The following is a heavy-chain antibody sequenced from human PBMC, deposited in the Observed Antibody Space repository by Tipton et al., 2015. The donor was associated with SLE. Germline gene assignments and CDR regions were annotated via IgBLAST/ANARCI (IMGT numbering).Heavy chain of an antibody. CDR1: GGSFSGYY. J-gene: IGHJ3*02. V-gene: IGHV4-59*01. D-gene: IGHD3-10*01. Sequence: TLSLTCAVYGGSFSGYYWSWIRQPPGKGLEWIGYIYYSGSTYYNPSLKSRVTISVDTSKNQFSLKLSSVTAADTAVYYCARDRGGGTFDIWGQGTMVTVSS. CDR2: IYYSGST. CDR3: ARDRGGGTFDI.